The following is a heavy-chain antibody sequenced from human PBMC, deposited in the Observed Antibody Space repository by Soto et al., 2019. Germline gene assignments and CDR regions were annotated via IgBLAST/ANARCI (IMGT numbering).Heavy chain of an antibody. D-gene: IGHD3-22*01. V-gene: IGHV4-59*11. Sequence: SETLSLTCTISGDSFSNHYWTWIRQSPGKGLEWIGYIFHSGITDYNPSVKSRVTISIDKSRNLFSLNLTSVTAADTAVYYCARDRYFYDSRGYYRTLDSWGQGTLVTSPQ. CDR3: ARDRYFYDSRGYYRTLDS. J-gene: IGHJ5*01. CDR2: IFHSGIT. CDR1: GDSFSNHY.